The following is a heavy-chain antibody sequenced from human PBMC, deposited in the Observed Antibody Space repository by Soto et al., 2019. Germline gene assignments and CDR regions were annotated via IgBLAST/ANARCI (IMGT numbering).Heavy chain of an antibody. V-gene: IGHV1-3*01. D-gene: IGHD3-3*01. CDR1: GYTFTSYA. J-gene: IGHJ5*02. CDR2: INAGNGNT. Sequence: ASVKVSCKASGYTFTSYAMHWVRQAPGQRLEWMGWINAGNGNTKYSQKFQGRVTITRDTSASTAYMELSSLRSEDTAVYYCAREGSHDFWSGYHTGMSWFDPRGQGTLVTVSS. CDR3: AREGSHDFWSGYHTGMSWFDP.